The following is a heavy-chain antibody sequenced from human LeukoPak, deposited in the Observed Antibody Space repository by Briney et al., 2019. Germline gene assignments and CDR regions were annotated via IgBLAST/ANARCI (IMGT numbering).Heavy chain of an antibody. Sequence: GGSLRLSCTVSGFTVSSNSMSWVRQAPGKGLEWVSFIYSAGSTHYSDSVKSRFTISIDNSKNTLYLQMNSLRAEDTAVYYCARRAGAYTHPYDYWGQGTLVTVS. CDR3: ARRAGAYTHPYDY. CDR1: GFTVSSNS. CDR2: IYSAGST. V-gene: IGHV3-53*01. D-gene: IGHD3-16*01. J-gene: IGHJ4*02.